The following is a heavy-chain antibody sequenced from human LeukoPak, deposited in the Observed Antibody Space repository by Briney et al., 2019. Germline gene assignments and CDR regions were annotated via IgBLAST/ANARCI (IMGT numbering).Heavy chain of an antibody. V-gene: IGHV3-73*01. CDR1: GFTFSGSA. J-gene: IGHJ4*02. Sequence: PGGSLRLSCAASGFTFSGSAMHWVRQASGKGLEWVGRIRSKANSYATAYAASVKGRFTISRDDSKNTAYLQMNSLKTEDTAVYYCTRHNRYPGVFDYWGQGTLVTVSS. D-gene: IGHD1-14*01. CDR2: IRSKANSYAT. CDR3: TRHNRYPGVFDY.